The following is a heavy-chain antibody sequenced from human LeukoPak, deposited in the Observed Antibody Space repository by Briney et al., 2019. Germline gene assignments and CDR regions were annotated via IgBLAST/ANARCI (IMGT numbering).Heavy chain of an antibody. J-gene: IGHJ4*02. Sequence: PGGSLRLSCSASGLTFSSYAMHWVRQAPGKGLEYVSAISSNGGSTYYADSVKGRFTISRDNSKNTLYLQMSSLRAEDTAVYYCVKDDIWTGSDCWSQGTLVTVSS. D-gene: IGHD3/OR15-3a*01. CDR1: GLTFSSYA. CDR2: ISSNGGST. V-gene: IGHV3-64D*06. CDR3: VKDDIWTGSDC.